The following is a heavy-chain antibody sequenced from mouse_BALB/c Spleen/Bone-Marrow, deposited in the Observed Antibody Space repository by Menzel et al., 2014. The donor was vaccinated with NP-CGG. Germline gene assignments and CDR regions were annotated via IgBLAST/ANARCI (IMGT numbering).Heavy chain of an antibody. V-gene: IGHV5-6*02. CDR3: ARRGYGNSYWYFDV. CDR1: GFTFSSYG. Sequence: EVKLMESGGDLVKPGGSLKLSCAASGFTFSSYGMSWVRQTPDKRLEWVATISSGGSYTYYPDSVKGRFTISRDNAKNTLYLQMSSLKPEDTAMYYCARRGYGNSYWYFDVWGAGTTVTVSS. CDR2: ISSGGSYT. D-gene: IGHD2-10*02. J-gene: IGHJ1*01.